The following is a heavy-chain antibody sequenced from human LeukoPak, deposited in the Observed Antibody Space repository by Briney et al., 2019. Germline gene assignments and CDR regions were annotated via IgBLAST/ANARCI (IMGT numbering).Heavy chain of an antibody. D-gene: IGHD5-18*01. CDR2: ISGIGGST. CDR3: AKEWRVQLWFIDY. Sequence: GGSLRLSFAASGSTFTIYAMSWVRQAPGKGLEWVSAISGIGGSTYYADSVKGRFTISRDNSKNTLYLQMNSLRAEDTAVYYCAKEWRVQLWFIDYWGQGTLVTVSS. CDR1: GSTFTIYA. V-gene: IGHV3-23*01. J-gene: IGHJ4*02.